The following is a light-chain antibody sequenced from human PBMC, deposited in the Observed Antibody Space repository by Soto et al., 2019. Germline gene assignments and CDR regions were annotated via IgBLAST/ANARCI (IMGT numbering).Light chain of an antibody. J-gene: IGKJ1*01. CDR1: QSVSSN. CDR3: QQHNNSPT. V-gene: IGKV3-15*01. Sequence: EIVMTQSPATLSVSPGERATLSCRASQSVSSNLAWYQQKPGQAPRVLIYGASTRATGVPARFSGSGSGTEFTLTISSRQSDDFAVYFFQQHNNSPTFGQGTKVEIK. CDR2: GAS.